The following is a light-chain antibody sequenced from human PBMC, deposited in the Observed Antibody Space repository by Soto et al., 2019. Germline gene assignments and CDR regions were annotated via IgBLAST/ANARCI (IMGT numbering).Light chain of an antibody. CDR2: DDK. CDR3: QVCERFSDHNFV. Sequence: SYELTQPPSVSVSPGQTASITCWGDYIGTKSVHWYQQRPGQAPVLVVYDDKKRPSGIPERFSGSNSGNTATLTISRVETGDEADYYCQVCERFSDHNFVFGDGTKVTVL. CDR1: YIGTKS. V-gene: IGLV3-21*02. J-gene: IGLJ1*01.